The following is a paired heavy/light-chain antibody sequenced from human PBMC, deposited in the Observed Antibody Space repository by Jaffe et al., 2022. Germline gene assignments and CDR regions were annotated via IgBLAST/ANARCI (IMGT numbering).Heavy chain of an antibody. CDR3: ARSSALGGSWFYWYFDL. D-gene: IGHD6-13*01. Sequence: QLQLQESGPGLVKPSETLSLTCTVSGGSISSSSYYWGWIRQPPGKGLEWIGSIYYRGNTYYNPSLKSRVTISVDTSKKQFSLKLSSVTAADTAVYYCARSSALGGSWFYWYFDLWGRGTLVTVSS. V-gene: IGHV4-39*01. CDR2: IYYRGNT. CDR1: GGSISSSSYY. J-gene: IGHJ2*01.
Light chain of an antibody. V-gene: IGLV2-14*03. Sequence: QSALTQPASVTGSPGQAITISCTGTSSDVGRYNYVSWYQQHPGKAPKVMIYEVSDRPSGVSNRFSGSKSGNTASLTISGLQAEDEADYYCSSYTSNNTLVVFGGGTKLTVL. CDR2: EVS. J-gene: IGLJ2*01. CDR3: SSYTSNNTLVV. CDR1: SSDVGRYNY.